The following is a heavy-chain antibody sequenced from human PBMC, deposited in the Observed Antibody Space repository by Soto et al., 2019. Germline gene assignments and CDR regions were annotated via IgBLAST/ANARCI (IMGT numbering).Heavy chain of an antibody. Sequence: QVQLVQSGAEVKKPRSSVKVSCKASGGTFSSYTISWVRQAPGQGLEWMGRIIPILGIANYAQKFQGRVTITADKSTSTAYMELSSLRSEDTAVYYCASEPYSSSRSAWGQGTLVTVSS. CDR2: IIPILGIA. CDR1: GGTFSSYT. J-gene: IGHJ5*02. V-gene: IGHV1-69*02. D-gene: IGHD6-13*01. CDR3: ASEPYSSSRSA.